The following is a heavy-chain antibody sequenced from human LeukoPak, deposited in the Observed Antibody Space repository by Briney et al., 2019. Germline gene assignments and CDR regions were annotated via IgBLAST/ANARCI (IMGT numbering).Heavy chain of an antibody. CDR2: IKEDGNEQ. CDR1: GFTFSTYW. CDR3: ARGVRSGN. J-gene: IGHJ4*02. Sequence: GGSLRLSCAASGFTFSTYWMTWVRQAPGKGLEWVANIKEDGNEQHCVDSVKGRFTISRDNDKNSLYLQMHSLRVEDTAVYYCARGVRSGNWGQGTLVTVSS. V-gene: IGHV3-7*03. D-gene: IGHD6-6*01.